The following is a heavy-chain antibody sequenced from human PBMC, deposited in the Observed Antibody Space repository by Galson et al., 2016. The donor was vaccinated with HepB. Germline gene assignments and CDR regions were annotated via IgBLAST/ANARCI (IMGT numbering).Heavy chain of an antibody. V-gene: IGHV4-31*03. D-gene: IGHD1-7*01. CDR2: IYYSGST. CDR1: GGSISSGSYY. CDR3: AREGNWNWHTYGMDV. J-gene: IGHJ6*04. Sequence: TLSLTCTVSGGSISSGSYYWSWIRRPAGKGLEWIGYIYYSGSTYYNPSLKSRVTTSVDTSKNQFSLKLSSVTAADTAVYYCAREGNWNWHTYGMDVWGKGTTVTVSS.